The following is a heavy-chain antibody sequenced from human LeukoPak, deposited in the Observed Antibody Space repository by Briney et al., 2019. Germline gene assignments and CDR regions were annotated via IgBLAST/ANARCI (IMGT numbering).Heavy chain of an antibody. CDR1: GGTFSSYA. Sequence: SVKVSCKASGGTFSSYAISWVRQASGQGLEWMGGIIPILGTANYAQKFQGRVTITADESTSTAYMELSSLRSEDTAVYYCARDLEFGGFDPWGQGTLVTVSS. J-gene: IGHJ5*02. CDR2: IIPILGTA. V-gene: IGHV1-69*13. CDR3: ARDLEFGGFDP. D-gene: IGHD3-16*01.